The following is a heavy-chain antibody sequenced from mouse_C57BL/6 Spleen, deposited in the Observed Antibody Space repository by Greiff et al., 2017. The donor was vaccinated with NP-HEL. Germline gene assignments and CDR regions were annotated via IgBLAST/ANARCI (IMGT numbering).Heavy chain of an antibody. CDR1: GYAFSSSW. CDR3: ATFDGSRDWYFDV. D-gene: IGHD1-1*01. V-gene: IGHV1-82*01. J-gene: IGHJ1*03. Sequence: QVQLQQSGPELVKPGASVKISCKASGYAFSSSWMNWVKQRPGQGLEWIGRIYPGDGDTNYNGKFKGKATLTADKSSSTAYMQLSSLTSEDSAVYSCATFDGSRDWYFDVWGTGTTVTVSS. CDR2: IYPGDGDT.